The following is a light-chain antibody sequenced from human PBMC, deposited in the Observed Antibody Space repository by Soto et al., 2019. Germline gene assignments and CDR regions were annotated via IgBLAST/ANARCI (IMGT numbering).Light chain of an antibody. J-gene: IGLJ1*01. CDR1: ISDVGSYNL. V-gene: IGLV2-23*01. Sequence: QSLLTQPSSVSGSPGQSNTISCTGTISDVGSYNLVSWYQQHPGKAPKLMIYEGSKRPSGVSNRFSGSKSGNTASLTISGLQAEDEADYYCCSYAGSSTSFGTGTTVTV. CDR2: EGS. CDR3: CSYAGSSTS.